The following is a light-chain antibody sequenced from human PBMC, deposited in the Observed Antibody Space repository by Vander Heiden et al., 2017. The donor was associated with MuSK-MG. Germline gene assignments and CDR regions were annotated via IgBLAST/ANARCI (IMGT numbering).Light chain of an antibody. Sequence: ETVLTHPPATLSVSPGERATLSCRASQSVNSYLAWYQQRPGQAPRLLIYDASSRATGIPARFSGSGSGTDFTLTISSLEPEDFAVYYCQQSSNRPRTFGQGTKLEI. CDR2: DAS. J-gene: IGKJ2*01. CDR1: QSVNSY. V-gene: IGKV3-11*01. CDR3: QQSSNRPRT.